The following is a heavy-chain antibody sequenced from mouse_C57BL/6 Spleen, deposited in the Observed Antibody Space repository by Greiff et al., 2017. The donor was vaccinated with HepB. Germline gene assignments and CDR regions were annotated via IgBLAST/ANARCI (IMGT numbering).Heavy chain of an antibody. J-gene: IGHJ2*01. Sequence: EVQLLESGGDLVKPGGSLKLSCAASGFTFTSYGMSWVRQTPDKRLEWVATISSGGSYTYYPDSVKGRFTISRDNAKNTLYLQLSSLKSEDTAMYYCARHHDGSSYYFGCWGEGATLTVS. CDR1: GFTFTSYG. CDR2: ISSGGSYT. CDR3: ARHHDGSSYYFGC. V-gene: IGHV5-6*01. D-gene: IGHD1-3*01.